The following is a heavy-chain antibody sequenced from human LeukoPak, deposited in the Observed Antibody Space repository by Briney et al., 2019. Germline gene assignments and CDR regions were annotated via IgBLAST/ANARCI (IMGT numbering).Heavy chain of an antibody. CDR3: ASKTGGSGSPFDY. Sequence: ASVTVSCTASGYTFTGYYMHWVRQPPGQGLEWMGWVSTHSGATNYAQKFQSSVTMTRDKSISTAYMKLSRLRSKATAEYYCASKTGGSGSPFDYWGQGTMVTVSS. D-gene: IGHD3-10*01. CDR1: GYTFTGYY. J-gene: IGHJ4*02. CDR2: VSTHSGAT. V-gene: IGHV1-2*02.